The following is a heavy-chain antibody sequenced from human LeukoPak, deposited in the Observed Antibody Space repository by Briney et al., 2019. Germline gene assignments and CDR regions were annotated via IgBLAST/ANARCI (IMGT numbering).Heavy chain of an antibody. Sequence: GGSLRLSCAAAAFTFSDYWMDWVRQAPGKGLVWVSLTKIDESKFTYADSVRGRFTTARDNAKNTLYLHMTSLRAEDTAVYYCAFLHPGHWGQGTLVTVSS. D-gene: IGHD3-3*01. CDR3: AFLHPGH. CDR1: AFTFSDYW. CDR2: TKIDESKF. V-gene: IGHV3-74*01. J-gene: IGHJ1*01.